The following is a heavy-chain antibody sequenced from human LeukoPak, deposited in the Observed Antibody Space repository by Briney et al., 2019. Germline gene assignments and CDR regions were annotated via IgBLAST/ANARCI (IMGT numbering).Heavy chain of an antibody. CDR2: ISDSGGNT. D-gene: IGHD6-6*01. J-gene: IGHJ4*02. CDR1: GFTFNSYA. CDR3: ARHRSSWLIDY. Sequence: QAGGPLRLSCAASGFTFNSYAMSWVRQAPWERLQWVSGISDSGGNTYYADSVRGRFTISRDNSKNTLYLQMNSRRAEDTAVYYCARHRSSWLIDYWGQGTLVTVSS. V-gene: IGHV3-23*01.